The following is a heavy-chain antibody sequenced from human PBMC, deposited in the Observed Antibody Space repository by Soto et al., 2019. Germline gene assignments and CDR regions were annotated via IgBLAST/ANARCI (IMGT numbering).Heavy chain of an antibody. CDR2: VNPNSGGT. J-gene: IGHJ4*02. V-gene: IGHV1-2*04. CDR3: ARVPVGYSSSWYYFDY. D-gene: IGHD6-13*01. CDR1: GYTFTGYY. Sequence: GASVKVCCKASGYTFTGYYMHWVRQAPVQGLEWMGWVNPNSGGTNYAQKFEGWVTMTRDTSISTAYMELSRLRSDDTAVYYCARVPVGYSSSWYYFDYWGQGTLVTVSS.